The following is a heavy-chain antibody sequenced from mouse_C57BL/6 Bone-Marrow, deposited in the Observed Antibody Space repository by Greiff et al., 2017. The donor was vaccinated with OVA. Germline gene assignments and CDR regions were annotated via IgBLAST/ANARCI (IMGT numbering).Heavy chain of an antibody. Sequence: VQLQQPGAELVKPGASVKMSCKASGYTFTSYWITWVKQRPGQGLEWIGDIYPGSGSTNYNEQFKSKATLTVDTSSRTAYMQLSSLTSEDSAVYYCAALPYSNCHWYFDVWGTGTTVTVSS. CDR2: IYPGSGST. J-gene: IGHJ1*03. CDR1: GYTFTSYW. V-gene: IGHV1-55*01. D-gene: IGHD2-5*01. CDR3: AALPYSNCHWYFDV.